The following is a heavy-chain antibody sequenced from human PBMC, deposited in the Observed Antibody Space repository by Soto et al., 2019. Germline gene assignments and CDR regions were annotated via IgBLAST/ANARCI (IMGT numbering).Heavy chain of an antibody. V-gene: IGHV4-59*01. CDR2: IYYSGST. Sequence: SETLSLTCTVSGGSISSYYWSWIRQPPGKGLEWIGYIYYSGSTNYNPSLKSRVTISVGTSKNQFSLKLSSVTAADTAVYYCARGPPIVVVVAAATGWFDPWGQGTLVTVSS. J-gene: IGHJ5*02. CDR1: GGSISSYY. CDR3: ARGPPIVVVVAAATGWFDP. D-gene: IGHD2-15*01.